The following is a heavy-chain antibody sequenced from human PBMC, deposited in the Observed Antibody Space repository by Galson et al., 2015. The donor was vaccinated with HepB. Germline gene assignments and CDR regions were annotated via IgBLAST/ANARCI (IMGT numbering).Heavy chain of an antibody. Sequence: SVKVSCKASGYTFTSYDINWVRQATGQGLEWMGWMNPNSGNTGYAQKFQGRVTMTRNTSISTAYMELSSLRSEDTAVYYCARIDCSSTSCHFDYWGQGTLVTVSS. CDR1: GYTFTSYD. J-gene: IGHJ4*02. CDR3: ARIDCSSTSCHFDY. CDR2: MNPNSGNT. D-gene: IGHD2-2*01. V-gene: IGHV1-8*01.